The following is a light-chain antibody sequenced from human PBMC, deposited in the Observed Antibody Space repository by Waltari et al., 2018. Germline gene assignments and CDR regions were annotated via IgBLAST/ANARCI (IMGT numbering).Light chain of an antibody. CDR3: QQYYSLPLT. CDR2: WAS. Sequence: DIVMTQSPDSLDVSLGERAPFTCNPSRTVLSSSNNKNYLTWYQQKPGQPPKLLVYWASTRESGVPDRFSGSGSGTDFTLTISSLQAEDVAVYFCQQYYSLPLTFGGGTKVEIK. V-gene: IGKV4-1*01. J-gene: IGKJ4*01. CDR1: RTVLSSSNNKNY.